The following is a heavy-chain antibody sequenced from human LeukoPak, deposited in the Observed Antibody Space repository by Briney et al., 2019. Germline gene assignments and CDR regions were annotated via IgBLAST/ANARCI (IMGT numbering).Heavy chain of an antibody. J-gene: IGHJ4*02. D-gene: IGHD1-26*01. CDR3: ARQKDSGTYPFDY. Sequence: SETLSLTCTVSGVSLSSDYWSWLRQPPSKGLEWIGSIYYSGSTNYNPSLKSRVTISVDTSKNQFSLKLSSVTAADTAVYYCARQKDSGTYPFDYWGQGTLVTVSS. CDR1: GVSLSSDY. CDR2: IYYSGST. V-gene: IGHV4-59*08.